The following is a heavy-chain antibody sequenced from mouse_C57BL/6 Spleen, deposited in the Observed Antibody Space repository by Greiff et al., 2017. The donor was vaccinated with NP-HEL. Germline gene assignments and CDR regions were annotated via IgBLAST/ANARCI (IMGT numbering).Heavy chain of an antibody. CDR2: IYPGDGDT. D-gene: IGHD5-1*01. CDR1: GYAFSSYW. Sequence: VQLQQSGAELVKPGASVKISCKASGYAFSSYWMNWVKQRPGKGLEWIGQIYPGDGDTNYNGKFKGKATLTADKSSSTAYMQLRSLTSEDSAVYFWARFGEYPTGWYFDVWGTGTTVTVSS. J-gene: IGHJ1*03. CDR3: ARFGEYPTGWYFDV. V-gene: IGHV1-80*01.